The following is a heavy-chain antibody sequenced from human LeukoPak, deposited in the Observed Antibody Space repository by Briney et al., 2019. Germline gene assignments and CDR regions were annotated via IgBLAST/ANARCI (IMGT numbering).Heavy chain of an antibody. J-gene: IGHJ4*02. D-gene: IGHD2-2*01. CDR3: ARDACSSTSCFRDY. CDR1: GFTFSSYS. Sequence: GGSLRLSCAASGFTFSSYSMNWVRKAPGKGLEWVSSISSGSSYISYADSLKGRFNISRDNPKNSLYLQINSLRAEDTAVYYCARDACSSTSCFRDYWGQGTRVTVSS. CDR2: ISSGSSYI. V-gene: IGHV3-21*01.